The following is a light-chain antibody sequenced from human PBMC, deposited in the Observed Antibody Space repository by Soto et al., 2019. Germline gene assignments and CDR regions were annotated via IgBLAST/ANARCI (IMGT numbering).Light chain of an antibody. J-gene: IGKJ4*01. CDR1: QGISSY. CDR2: AAS. Sequence: DIQLTQSPSFLSASVGDRVTITCRASQGISSYLAWYQQKPGKAPKLLIYAASTLQSGVPSRFSGSGSGTEFTLTISSLQPEDVATYYCQQLNSYSFTFGGGTKVEIK. V-gene: IGKV1-9*01. CDR3: QQLNSYSFT.